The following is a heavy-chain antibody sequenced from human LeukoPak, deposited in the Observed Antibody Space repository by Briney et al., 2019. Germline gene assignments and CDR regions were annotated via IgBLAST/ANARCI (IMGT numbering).Heavy chain of an antibody. V-gene: IGHV4-59*08. D-gene: IGHD5-18*01. CDR1: GGSISSYY. J-gene: IGHJ4*02. Sequence: SETLSLTCTVSGGSISSYYWSWIRQPPGKGLEWIGYIYYSGSTNYNPSLKSRVTISVDTSKNQFSLKLSSVTAADTAVYYYARKQQLWSPYFDYWGQGTLVTVSS. CDR2: IYYSGST. CDR3: ARKQQLWSPYFDY.